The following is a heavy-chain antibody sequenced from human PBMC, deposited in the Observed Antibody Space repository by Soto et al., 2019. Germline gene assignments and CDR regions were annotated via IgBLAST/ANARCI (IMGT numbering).Heavy chain of an antibody. V-gene: IGHV4-59*01. CDR3: ARDQGGPFDY. Sequence: QVQLQESGPGLVKPSETLSLTCTVSGVSFSTYYWSWIRQAPGKGLEWIGYIYYSGSSNYNPSLKSRVTMSVDTSTNQLSLKLSSVTAADTAVYYCARDQGGPFDYWGQGTLVTVSS. CDR1: GVSFSTYY. CDR2: IYYSGSS. D-gene: IGHD2-15*01. J-gene: IGHJ4*02.